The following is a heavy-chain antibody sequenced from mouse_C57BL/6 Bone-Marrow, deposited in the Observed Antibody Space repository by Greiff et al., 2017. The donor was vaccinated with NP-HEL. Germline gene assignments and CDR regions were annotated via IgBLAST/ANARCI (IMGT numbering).Heavy chain of an antibody. J-gene: IGHJ1*03. CDR2: IHPNSGST. CDR3: ARRVSNHWYFDV. Sequence: QVQLQQPGAELVKPGASVKLSCKASGYTFTSYWMHWVKQRPGQGLEWIGMIHPNSGSTNYNEKFKSKATLTVDKSSSTADMQLSSLTSEDSAVYYCARRVSNHWYFDVWGTGTTVTVSS. D-gene: IGHD2-5*01. V-gene: IGHV1-64*01. CDR1: GYTFTSYW.